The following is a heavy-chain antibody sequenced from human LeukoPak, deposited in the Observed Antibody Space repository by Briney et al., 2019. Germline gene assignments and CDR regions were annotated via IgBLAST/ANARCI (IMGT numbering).Heavy chain of an antibody. D-gene: IGHD3-16*01. CDR2: ISGSGGST. CDR3: AKTFGERLFDY. CDR1: GFTFSTFA. V-gene: IGHV3-23*01. Sequence: GGSLRLSCAASGFTFSTFAKIWVRQAPGKGLEWVSAISGSGGSTYYADSVKGRFTISRDNSKNTLYLQMNSLRAEDTAVYYCAKTFGERLFDYWGQGTLVTVSS. J-gene: IGHJ4*02.